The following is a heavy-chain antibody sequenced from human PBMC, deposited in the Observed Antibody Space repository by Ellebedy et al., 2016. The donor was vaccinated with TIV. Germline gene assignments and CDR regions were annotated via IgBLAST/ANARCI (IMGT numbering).Heavy chain of an antibody. Sequence: PGGSLRLSCAASGFTFSSYSMNWVRQAPGKGLEWVSYISSSSITIYYADSVKGRFTISRDNAKNSLYLQMNSLRAEDTAVYYCARYDAATIPNWYFDLWGRGTLVTVSS. CDR1: GFTFSSYS. V-gene: IGHV3-48*01. CDR2: ISSSSITI. D-gene: IGHD5-12*01. CDR3: ARYDAATIPNWYFDL. J-gene: IGHJ2*01.